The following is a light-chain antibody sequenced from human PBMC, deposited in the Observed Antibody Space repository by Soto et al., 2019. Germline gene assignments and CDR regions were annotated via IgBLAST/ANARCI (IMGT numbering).Light chain of an antibody. CDR1: QSVSSSY. Sequence: EIVLTQSPGTLSLSPGERATLSCRASQSVSSSYLAWYQQKPGQAPRLLIYGASSRATGIPDRFSGSGSGTDFPLTIRRLEPEDVAVYYCQQYGSSPLTFGGGTKVEIK. V-gene: IGKV3-20*01. CDR2: GAS. CDR3: QQYGSSPLT. J-gene: IGKJ4*01.